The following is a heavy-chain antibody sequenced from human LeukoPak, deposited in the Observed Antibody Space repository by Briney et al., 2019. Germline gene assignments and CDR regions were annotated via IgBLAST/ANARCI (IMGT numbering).Heavy chain of an antibody. J-gene: IGHJ4*02. V-gene: IGHV3-23*01. CDR1: GFTSSSYA. CDR2: ISGSGGGT. CDR3: AKTTTGYSSGRYPGWPVDY. Sequence: GGSLRLSCAASGFTSSSYAVSWVRQAPGKGPEWVSAISGSGGGTYYADSVKGRFTISRDNSKNTLYLQMNSLSTEDTAVYYCAKTTTGYSSGRYPGWPVDYWGQGTLVTVSS. D-gene: IGHD6-19*01.